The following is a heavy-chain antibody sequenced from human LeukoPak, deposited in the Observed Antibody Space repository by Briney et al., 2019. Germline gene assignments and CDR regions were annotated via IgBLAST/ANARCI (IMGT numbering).Heavy chain of an antibody. CDR3: AKDQALEITGLWSGYYYLFDF. V-gene: IGHV3-73*01. CDR1: GFTFSDSA. J-gene: IGHJ4*02. D-gene: IGHD3-3*01. CDR2: IRSKDNSYAT. Sequence: QPGGSLRLSCAASGFTFSDSAMHWVRQASGKGLEWVGRIRSKDNSYATTYAASVKGRFTISRDDSENTAYLQMNSLRPEDTALYYCAKDQALEITGLWSGYYYLFDFWGQGTLVTVSS.